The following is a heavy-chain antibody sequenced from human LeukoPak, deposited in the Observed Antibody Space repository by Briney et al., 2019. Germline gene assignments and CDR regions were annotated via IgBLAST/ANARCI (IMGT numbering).Heavy chain of an antibody. Sequence: PSETLSLTCTVSGGSISSGSYYWSWIRQPAGKGLEWIGRIYTSGSTNYNPSLKSRVTISVDTSKNQFSLKLSSVTAADTAVYYCARLSESKRGQWLVRGEYYFDYWGQGTLVTVSS. D-gene: IGHD6-19*01. CDR1: GGSISSGSYY. CDR3: ARLSESKRGQWLVRGEYYFDY. V-gene: IGHV4-61*02. CDR2: IYTSGST. J-gene: IGHJ4*02.